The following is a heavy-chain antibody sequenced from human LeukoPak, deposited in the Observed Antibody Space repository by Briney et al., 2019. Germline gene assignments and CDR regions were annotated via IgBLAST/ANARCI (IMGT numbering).Heavy chain of an antibody. D-gene: IGHD5-18*01. V-gene: IGHV3-21*01. CDR3: ARDYLMGGVDTAMVIAFDI. Sequence: GGSLRLSCAASGCTFSSYSKNWVRQAPGKGLEWVSSISSSSSYIYFADSVKGRFTISTDNAKNSLYLQMNSLRAEDTAVYYCARDYLMGGVDTAMVIAFDIWGQGTMVTVSS. CDR2: ISSSSSYI. J-gene: IGHJ3*02. CDR1: GCTFSSYS.